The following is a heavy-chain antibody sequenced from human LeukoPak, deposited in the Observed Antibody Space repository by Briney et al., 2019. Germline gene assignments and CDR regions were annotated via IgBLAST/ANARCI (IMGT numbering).Heavy chain of an antibody. J-gene: IGHJ3*02. CDR1: GFTISTYP. Sequence: GGSLRLSCSASGFTISTYPMHWVRQAPGKGLEYVSTIFSNADITSYAASVKGRFTTSRDDSKNTVYLQMSSLRPEDTALYYCVKALTDDAFDIWGQGTMVTVSS. V-gene: IGHV3-64D*09. CDR3: VKALTDDAFDI. CDR2: IFSNADIT.